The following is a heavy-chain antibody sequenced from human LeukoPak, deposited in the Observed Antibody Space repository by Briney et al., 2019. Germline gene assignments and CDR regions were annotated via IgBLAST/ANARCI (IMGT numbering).Heavy chain of an antibody. CDR3: ARDPGSGYEEHFDY. CDR2: ISSSGSTM. J-gene: IGHJ4*02. CDR1: GFTFSDYY. D-gene: IGHD5-12*01. V-gene: IGHV3-11*01. Sequence: GGSLRLSCVASGFTFSDYYMSWIRQAPGKGLEWVSYISSSGSTMYYTDSVKGRFTISRDNAKDSLYLQMNSLRAEDTAVYYCARDPGSGYEEHFDYWGRGTLVTVSS.